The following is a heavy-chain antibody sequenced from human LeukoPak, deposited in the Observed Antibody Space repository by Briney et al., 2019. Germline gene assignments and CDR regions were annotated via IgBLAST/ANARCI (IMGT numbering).Heavy chain of an antibody. D-gene: IGHD3-9*01. V-gene: IGHV3-21*01. J-gene: IGHJ6*02. Sequence: GGSLRLSCAASGFTFSSYSMNWVRQAPGKGLEWVSSISSSSSYIYYADSVKGRFTISRDNAKNSLYLQMNSLRAEDTAVYYCARGPFPDYDILTGYYGYYYGMDVGAQGTTVTVSS. CDR3: ARGPFPDYDILTGYYGYYYGMDV. CDR1: GFTFSSYS. CDR2: ISSSSSYI.